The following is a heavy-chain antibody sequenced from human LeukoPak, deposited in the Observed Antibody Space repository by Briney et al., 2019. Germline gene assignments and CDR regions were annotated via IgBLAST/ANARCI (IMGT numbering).Heavy chain of an antibody. CDR1: GFTFSSYA. CDR2: ISYDGSNK. V-gene: IGHV3-30-3*01. J-gene: IGHJ4*02. Sequence: PGGSLRLSCAASGFTFSSYAMHWVRQAPGKGLERVAVISYDGSNKYYADSVKGRFTISRDNAKNSLYLQMNSLRAEDTAVYYCARVLTYYDILTGYYYFDYWGQGTLVTVSS. CDR3: ARVLTYYDILTGYYYFDY. D-gene: IGHD3-9*01.